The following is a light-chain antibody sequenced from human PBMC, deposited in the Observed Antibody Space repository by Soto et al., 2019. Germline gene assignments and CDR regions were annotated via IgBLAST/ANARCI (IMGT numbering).Light chain of an antibody. Sequence: EIVLTQSPGTLSLSVGERVTLSCRASQSGSSYLAWYQQTPGQAPRLLIYHTSNRTTGTPDRFSGSGSGTDFTLTISRLEPEDFTAYSCQQYGSSPLTFGGGTTVEIK. J-gene: IGKJ4*01. CDR2: HTS. V-gene: IGKV3-20*01. CDR3: QQYGSSPLT. CDR1: QSGSSY.